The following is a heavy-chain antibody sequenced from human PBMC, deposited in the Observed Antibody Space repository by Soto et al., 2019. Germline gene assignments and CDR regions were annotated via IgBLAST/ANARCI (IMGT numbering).Heavy chain of an antibody. CDR1: GGSISSSSYY. Sequence: SETLSLTCTVSGGSISSSSYYWGWIRQPPGKGLEWIGSIYYSGSTYYNPSLKSRVTISVDTSKNQFSLRLSSVTAADTAVYYCASGDQETYYDFWSGYKTNWLDPWGQGTLVTVS. J-gene: IGHJ5*02. CDR3: ASGDQETYYDFWSGYKTNWLDP. CDR2: IYYSGST. V-gene: IGHV4-39*01. D-gene: IGHD3-3*01.